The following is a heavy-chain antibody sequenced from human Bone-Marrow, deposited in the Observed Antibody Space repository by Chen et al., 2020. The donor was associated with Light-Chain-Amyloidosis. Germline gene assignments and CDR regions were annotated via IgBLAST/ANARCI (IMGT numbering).Heavy chain of an antibody. Sequence: QVELQQWGAGLLKPSETLSLTCGIHNGAFGDDYWTWIRQPPGKGLQWIAEINHSGSANYNSSIKSRTTISVDKSKNQFSLRMISVTAADTAVYYCARYEPHFSDSIISGYTAWGQGTSVTVSS. CDR2: INHSGSA. D-gene: IGHD5-12*01. J-gene: IGHJ5*02. CDR3: ARYEPHFSDSIISGYTA. V-gene: IGHV4-34*01. CDR1: NGAFGDDY.